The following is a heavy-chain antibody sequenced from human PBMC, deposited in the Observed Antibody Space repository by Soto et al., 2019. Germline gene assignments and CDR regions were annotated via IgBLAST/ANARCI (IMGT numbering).Heavy chain of an antibody. J-gene: IGHJ5*02. D-gene: IGHD6-6*01. CDR2: ISTYDGNT. Sequence: ASVKVSCKASGYTFSSYSITWVRQAPGQGLEWMGWISTYDGNTNYAQKFQDRVTMTTDTSTTTAYMELRSLRYDDTAVYFCARKSTSSSWFGPCGQGTLVTVSS. CDR1: GYTFSSYS. V-gene: IGHV1-18*01. CDR3: ARKSTSSSWFGP.